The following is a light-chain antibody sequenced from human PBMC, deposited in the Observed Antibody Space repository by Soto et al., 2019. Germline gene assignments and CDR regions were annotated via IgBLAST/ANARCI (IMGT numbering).Light chain of an antibody. CDR1: QTFSNY. CDR3: QQSYITPYT. Sequence: DIQMTQSPSSLSASVGDRVTITCRASQTFSNYLNWYQQKPGKAPRLLIYMASTLQSGVPSRFSGSGSGTDFTLTISSLQPEDSAIYDCQQSYITPYTFGQGTKLEIK. V-gene: IGKV1-39*01. J-gene: IGKJ2*01. CDR2: MAS.